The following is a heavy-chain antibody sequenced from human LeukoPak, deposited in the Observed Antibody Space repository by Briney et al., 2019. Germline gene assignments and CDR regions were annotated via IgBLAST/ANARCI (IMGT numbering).Heavy chain of an antibody. Sequence: PGGSLRLSCAASGFTFSSYSMNWVRQDPGKGLEWVSYISRSSSAIYYADSVKGRFTISRDDGKNSLYLQMNSLRDGDTAVYFCARDSGTYSTQYWGQGTLVTVSS. D-gene: IGHD1-26*01. CDR1: GFTFSSYS. J-gene: IGHJ4*02. CDR3: ARDSGTYSTQY. CDR2: ISRSSSAI. V-gene: IGHV3-48*02.